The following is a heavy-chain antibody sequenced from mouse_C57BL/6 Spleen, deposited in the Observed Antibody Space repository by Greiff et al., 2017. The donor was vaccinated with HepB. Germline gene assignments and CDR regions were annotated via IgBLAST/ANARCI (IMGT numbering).Heavy chain of an antibody. CDR3: TREGITTVVAEGYAMDY. CDR2: ISSGGDYI. Sequence: EVQVVESGEGLVKPGGSLKLSCAASGFTFSSYAMSWVRQTPEKRLEWVAYISSGGDYIYYADTVKGRFTISRDNARNTLYLQMSSLKSEDTAMYYCTREGITTVVAEGYAMDYWGQGTSVTVSS. CDR1: GFTFSSYA. D-gene: IGHD1-1*01. V-gene: IGHV5-9-1*02. J-gene: IGHJ4*01.